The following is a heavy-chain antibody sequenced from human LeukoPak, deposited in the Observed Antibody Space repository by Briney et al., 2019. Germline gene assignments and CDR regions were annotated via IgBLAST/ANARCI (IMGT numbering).Heavy chain of an antibody. CDR3: AKDTAAAGTRWFDP. D-gene: IGHD6-13*01. CDR2: ISGSGGST. J-gene: IGHJ5*02. Sequence: PGGSLRLSCAASGFTFSSYGMSWVRQAPGKGLEWVSAISGSGGSTYYADSVKGRFTISRDNSKNTLYLQMNSLRAEDTAVYYCAKDTAAAGTRWFDPWGQGTLVTVSS. CDR1: GFTFSSYG. V-gene: IGHV3-23*01.